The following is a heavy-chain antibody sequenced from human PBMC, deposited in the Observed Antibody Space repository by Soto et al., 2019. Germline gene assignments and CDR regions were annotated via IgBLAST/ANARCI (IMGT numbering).Heavy chain of an antibody. Sequence: PSETLSLTCTVSGGSISSSSYYCGCIRQPPWKGLEWIGSIYYSGSTYYNPSLKSRVTISVDTSKNQFSLKLSSVTAADTAAYYCASRRGLWFGTGYYYYGMDVWGQGTTVTVSS. CDR3: ASRRGLWFGTGYYYYGMDV. J-gene: IGHJ6*02. D-gene: IGHD3-10*01. CDR2: IYYSGST. V-gene: IGHV4-39*01. CDR1: GGSISSSSYY.